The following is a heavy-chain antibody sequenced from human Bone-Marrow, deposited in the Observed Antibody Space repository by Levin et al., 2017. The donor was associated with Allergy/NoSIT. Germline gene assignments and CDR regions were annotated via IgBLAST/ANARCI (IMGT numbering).Heavy chain of an antibody. V-gene: IGHV4-4*08. CDR1: GGSISAYY. CDR2: VYHSGST. CDR3: ATIMVRGDKYDY. Sequence: SQTLSLTCTVSGGSISAYYWSWIRQPPGKGLEWIGHVYHSGSTNYNPSLTIRVTISADTSQNQFFLSVRSVTAADTAIYYCATIMVRGDKYDYWGPGTMVIVSS. D-gene: IGHD3-10*01. J-gene: IGHJ4*02.